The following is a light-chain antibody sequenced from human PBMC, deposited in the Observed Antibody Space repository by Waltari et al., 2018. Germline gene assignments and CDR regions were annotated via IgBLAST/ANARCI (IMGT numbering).Light chain of an antibody. V-gene: IGLV2-14*03. CDR2: DVN. J-gene: IGLJ2*01. CDR1: SNDVGGYKY. CDR3: SSYTSSTSVI. Sequence: QSALTQPASVSGSPGQSITISCTGTSNDVGGYKYVSWYQQHPGKAPKVLIYDVNNRPSGVSNRFSGSKSGNTAFLTISGLQAEDEADYLCSSYTSSTSVIFGGGTKVTVL.